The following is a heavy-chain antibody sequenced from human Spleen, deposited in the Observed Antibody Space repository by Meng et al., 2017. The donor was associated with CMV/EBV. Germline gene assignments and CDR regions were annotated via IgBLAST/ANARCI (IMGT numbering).Heavy chain of an antibody. CDR2: ISYDGSNK. J-gene: IGHJ3*02. CDR3: ATGWVATPFRDAFDI. D-gene: IGHD6-6*01. CDR1: GFTFSSYA. Sequence: GESLKISCAASGFTFSSYAMHWVRQAPGKGLEWVAVISYDGSNKYYADSVKGRFTISRDNSKNTLYLQMNSLRAEDTAVYYCATGWVATPFRDAFDIWGQGTMVTVSS. V-gene: IGHV3-30*04.